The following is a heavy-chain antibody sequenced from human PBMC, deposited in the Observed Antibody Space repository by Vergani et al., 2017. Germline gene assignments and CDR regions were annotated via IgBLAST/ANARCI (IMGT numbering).Heavy chain of an antibody. CDR3: AKNPCTSCSYNWFDP. Sequence: QVQLVESGGGVVQPGRSLRLSCAASGFTFSSYGMHWVRQAPGKGLEWVAVISYDGSNKYYADSVKGRFTISRDNSKNTLYLQMNSLRAEDTAVYYCAKNPCTSCSYNWFDPWGQGTLVTVSS. CDR2: ISYDGSNK. J-gene: IGHJ5*02. CDR1: GFTFSSYG. D-gene: IGHD2-2*01. V-gene: IGHV3-30*18.